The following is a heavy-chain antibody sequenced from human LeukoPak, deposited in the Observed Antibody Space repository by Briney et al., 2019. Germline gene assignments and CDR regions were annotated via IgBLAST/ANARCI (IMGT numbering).Heavy chain of an antibody. J-gene: IGHJ4*02. CDR1: GGSISSYY. D-gene: IGHD6-13*01. Sequence: SETLSLTCTVSGGSISSYYWSWIRQPPGKGLEWIGYIYYSGSTNYNPSLKSRVTISVDTSKNQFSLKLSSVTAADTAVYYCARGGAAADTFDYWGQGTLVTVSS. CDR2: IYYSGST. CDR3: ARGGAAADTFDY. V-gene: IGHV4-59*12.